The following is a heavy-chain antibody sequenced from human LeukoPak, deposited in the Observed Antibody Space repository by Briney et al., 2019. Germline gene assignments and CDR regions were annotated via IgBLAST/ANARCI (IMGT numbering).Heavy chain of an antibody. Sequence: SGGSLRLSCAASGFTFSSYSMNWVRQAPGKGLEWVSSISSSSSYIYYADSVKGRFTISRDNAKNSLYLQMNSLRAENTAVYYCGRKRGYYGSGSYYENYWGQGTLVTVSS. J-gene: IGHJ4*02. CDR3: GRKRGYYGSGSYYENY. CDR1: GFTFSSYS. D-gene: IGHD3-10*01. V-gene: IGHV3-21*01. CDR2: ISSSSSYI.